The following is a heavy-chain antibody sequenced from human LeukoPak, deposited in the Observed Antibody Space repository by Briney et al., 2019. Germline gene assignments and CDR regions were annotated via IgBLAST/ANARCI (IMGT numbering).Heavy chain of an antibody. CDR3: ARIAAGVRSVYY. J-gene: IGHJ4*02. CDR2: INHSGSA. D-gene: IGHD6-13*01. Sequence: KPSETLSLTCAVYGGSFSGYYWSWIRQPPGKGLEWIGEINHSGSANYNPSLKSRVTISVDTSKNQFSLKLSSVTAADTAVYYCARIAAGVRSVYYWGQGTLVTVSS. V-gene: IGHV4-34*01. CDR1: GGSFSGYY.